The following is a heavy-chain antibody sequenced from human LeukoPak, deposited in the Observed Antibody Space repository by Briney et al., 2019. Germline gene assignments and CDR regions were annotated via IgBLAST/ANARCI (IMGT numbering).Heavy chain of an antibody. CDR2: ISSSSSYI. CDR3: ARDRHRYSYDTGGYPPY. CDR1: GFTFSSYS. V-gene: IGHV3-21*01. Sequence: GGSLRLSCAASGFTFSSYSMNWVRQAPGKRLEWVSSISSSSSYIYYADSVKGRFTISRDNAKNSLYLQMNSLRAEDTAVYYCARDRHRYSYDTGGYPPYWGQGTLVTVSS. J-gene: IGHJ4*02. D-gene: IGHD3-22*01.